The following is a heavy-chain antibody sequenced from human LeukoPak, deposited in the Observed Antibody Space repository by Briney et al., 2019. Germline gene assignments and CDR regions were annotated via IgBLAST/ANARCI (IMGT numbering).Heavy chain of an antibody. D-gene: IGHD5-18*01. CDR1: GGSISSYY. CDR3: ARAAMAHYYYYGMDV. Sequence: SETLSLTCTVSGGSISSYYWSWIRQPPGKGLEWIGYIYYSGSTNYNPSLKSRVTISVDMSKNQFSLKLSSVTAADTAVYYCARAAMAHYYYYGMDVWGQGTTVTVSS. J-gene: IGHJ6*02. V-gene: IGHV4-59*08. CDR2: IYYSGST.